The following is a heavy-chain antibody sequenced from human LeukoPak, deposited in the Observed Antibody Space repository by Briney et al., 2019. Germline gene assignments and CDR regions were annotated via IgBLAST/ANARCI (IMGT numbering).Heavy chain of an antibody. CDR3: AKARLASIYYFDD. Sequence: PSETLSLTCTVSGDSISSYYWSWIRQPPGKGLEWIGYIYYSGTTNYNPSLKSRVTISVDTSKNQFSLKLTSVTAADTAVYYCAKARLASIYYFDDWGQGTLVTVSS. J-gene: IGHJ4*02. CDR2: IYYSGTT. V-gene: IGHV4-59*01. D-gene: IGHD3-10*01. CDR1: GDSISSYY.